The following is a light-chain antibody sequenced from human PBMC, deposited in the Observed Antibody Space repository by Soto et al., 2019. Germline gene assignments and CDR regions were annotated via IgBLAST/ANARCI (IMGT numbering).Light chain of an antibody. Sequence: QSALTQPASVSGSPGQSITISCTGTSSDVGVYNYVSWYQQHPGKAPKLLIYEVSNQPSGVSNRFSGSKSGNTASLTISGLQAEDEADYYCTSYTGSSTYVFGTGTKLTVL. J-gene: IGLJ1*01. CDR1: SSDVGVYNY. CDR3: TSYTGSSTYV. V-gene: IGLV2-14*01. CDR2: EVS.